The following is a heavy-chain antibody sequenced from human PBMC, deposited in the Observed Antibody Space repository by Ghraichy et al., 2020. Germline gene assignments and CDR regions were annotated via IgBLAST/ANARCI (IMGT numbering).Heavy chain of an antibody. CDR2: IRYAGNQK. V-gene: IGHV3-30*02. CDR1: GFTFSSYG. D-gene: IGHD6-13*01. Sequence: GGSLRLSCAASGFTFSSYGMHWVRQAPGKGLEWVAFIRYAGNQKYYADSVKGRFTISRDISKNTLYLQMNSLRAEDTAVYYCAKDGEHSSSYYYFDYWGQGTLVTVSS. J-gene: IGHJ4*02. CDR3: AKDGEHSSSYYYFDY.